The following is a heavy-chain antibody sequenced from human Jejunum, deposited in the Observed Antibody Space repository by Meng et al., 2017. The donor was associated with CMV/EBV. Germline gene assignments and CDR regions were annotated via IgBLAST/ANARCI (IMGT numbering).Heavy chain of an antibody. Sequence: QVQLQQSGPGLVKPSXTLSLTCAISGDSVSSNSNAWNWIRQSPSRGLEWLGRTYYRRSRWYNDYAASVKSRITINPDTSNNQFSLHLNSVTPEDTAVYYCGRDRGTGTMYFDSWGQGTLVTVSS. CDR3: GRDRGTGTMYFDS. D-gene: IGHD1-1*01. CDR1: GDSVSSNSNA. J-gene: IGHJ4*02. V-gene: IGHV6-1*01. CDR2: TYYRRSRWYN.